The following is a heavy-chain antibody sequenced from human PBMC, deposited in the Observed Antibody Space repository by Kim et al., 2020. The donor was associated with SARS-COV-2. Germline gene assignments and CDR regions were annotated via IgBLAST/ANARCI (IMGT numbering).Heavy chain of an antibody. J-gene: IGHJ6*01. Sequence: SVKVSCKSSGDSFNNFAFTWVRQTPGRGLEWVGGITPLFGGSADYAQKVPDRLTITADASTNTVYMGLSSLTSTDTALYYCARATAVPTAHYYFDLDVW. CDR1: GDSFNNFA. CDR2: ITPLFGGSA. CDR3: ARATAVPTAHYYFDLDV. V-gene: IGHV1-69*13.